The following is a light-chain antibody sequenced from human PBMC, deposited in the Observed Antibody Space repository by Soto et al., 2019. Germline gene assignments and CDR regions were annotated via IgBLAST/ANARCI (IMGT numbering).Light chain of an antibody. CDR2: EGN. V-gene: IGLV2-23*01. Sequence: QSALTQPASVSGSPGQSITISCTGTTSDVGRYNTVSWYQQHPGKAPNLIIYEGNKRPSGVSDRFPGSKSGNTDSLTISGLQAEDEADYHCCSYAGRSTWVFGTGTKVTVL. J-gene: IGLJ1*01. CDR3: CSYAGRSTWV. CDR1: TSDVGRYNT.